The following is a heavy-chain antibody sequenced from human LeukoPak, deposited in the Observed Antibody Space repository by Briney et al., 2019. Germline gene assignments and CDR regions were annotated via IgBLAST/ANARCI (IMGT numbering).Heavy chain of an antibody. Sequence: SETLSLACAVYGGSFNGYYWSWIRQPPGKGLEWIGEINHSGSTNYNPSLKSRVTISVDTSKNQFSLKLSSVTAADTAVYYCARRGSVPAAMPYDYWGQGTLVTVSS. V-gene: IGHV4-34*01. CDR3: ARRGSVPAAMPYDY. CDR2: INHSGST. CDR1: GGSFNGYY. D-gene: IGHD2-2*01. J-gene: IGHJ4*02.